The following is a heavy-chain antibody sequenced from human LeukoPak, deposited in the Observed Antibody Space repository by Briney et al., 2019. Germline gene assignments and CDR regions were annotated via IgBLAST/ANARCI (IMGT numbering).Heavy chain of an antibody. Sequence: PSETLSLTCTVSGGSISTYYWSWIRQPPAKGLEWIGYIYYSGSTNYNPSLKSRVTISVDTSKNQFSLKLSSVTAADTAVYYCARGGAARPFDYWGQGTLVTVSS. CDR1: GGSISTYY. CDR2: IYYSGST. V-gene: IGHV4-59*01. CDR3: ARGGAARPFDY. J-gene: IGHJ4*02. D-gene: IGHD6-6*01.